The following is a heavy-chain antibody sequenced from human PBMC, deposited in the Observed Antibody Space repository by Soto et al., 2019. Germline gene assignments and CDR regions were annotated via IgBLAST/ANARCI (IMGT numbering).Heavy chain of an antibody. D-gene: IGHD3-10*01. CDR3: ARGLLLWYGELSRRGDYYYYMDV. Sequence: QVQIQQWGAGLLKPSETLSLTCAVYGGSFSGYYWSWIRQPPGKGLEWIGEINHSGSTNYNPSLKSRVTISEDTSKNQFSLKLSSVTAADTAVYYCARGLLLWYGELSRRGDYYYYMDVWGKGTTVTVSS. CDR1: GGSFSGYY. CDR2: INHSGST. J-gene: IGHJ6*03. V-gene: IGHV4-34*01.